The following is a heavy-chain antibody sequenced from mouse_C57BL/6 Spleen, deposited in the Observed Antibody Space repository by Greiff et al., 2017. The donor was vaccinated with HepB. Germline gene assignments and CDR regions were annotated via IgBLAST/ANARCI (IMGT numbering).Heavy chain of an antibody. D-gene: IGHD2-2*01. V-gene: IGHV1-80*01. J-gene: IGHJ2*01. CDR3: ARRDYGYDGDYFDY. CDR2: IYPGDGDT. CDR1: GYAFSSYW. Sequence: QVQLQQSGAELVKPGASVKISCKASGYAFSSYWMNWVKQRPGKGLEWIGQIYPGDGDTTYNGKFKGKATLTADKSSSTAYMQLSSLTSEDSAVYFCARRDYGYDGDYFDYWGQGTTLTVSS.